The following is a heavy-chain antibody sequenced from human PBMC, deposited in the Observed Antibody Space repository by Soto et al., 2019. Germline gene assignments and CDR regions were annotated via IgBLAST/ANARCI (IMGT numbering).Heavy chain of an antibody. CDR3: ARRYGYGTFDI. Sequence: SETLSLTCTVSGGSISSGGYYWSWIRQHPGKGLEWIGYIYYSGSTKYNPSLKSRVSISVDTSKNQFSLKLSSVTAADTAVYFCARRYGYGTFDIWGQGTMVTVSS. D-gene: IGHD5-18*01. CDR2: IYYSGST. V-gene: IGHV4-61*08. J-gene: IGHJ3*02. CDR1: GGSISSGGYY.